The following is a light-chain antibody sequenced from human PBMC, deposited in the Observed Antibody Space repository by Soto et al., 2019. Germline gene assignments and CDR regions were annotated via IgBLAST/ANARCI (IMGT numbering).Light chain of an antibody. J-gene: IGKJ1*01. Sequence: EIVMTQSPATLSVSPGERATLSCRASQSVSSNLAWYQQKPGQAPRLLIYVASTRATGIPARFSGSGSGTEFNLTISSLQSEDCAVYYCQQYNNWPPWTFGQGTKVEIK. CDR2: VAS. CDR3: QQYNNWPPWT. CDR1: QSVSSN. V-gene: IGKV3-15*01.